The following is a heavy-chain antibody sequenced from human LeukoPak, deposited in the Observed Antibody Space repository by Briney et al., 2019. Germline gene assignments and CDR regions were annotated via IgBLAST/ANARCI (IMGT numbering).Heavy chain of an antibody. Sequence: PGGSLRLSCAASGFTFDYYAMHWVRQSPGKGLEWVSGITWNSGTIGYADSVKGRFTISRDNAKTSLYMQMNSLRVEDTALYYCARDPRRYCSGGSCPIGFDIWGQGTMVTVSS. D-gene: IGHD2-15*01. CDR3: ARDPRRYCSGGSCPIGFDI. CDR2: ITWNSGTI. J-gene: IGHJ3*02. V-gene: IGHV3-9*01. CDR1: GFTFDYYA.